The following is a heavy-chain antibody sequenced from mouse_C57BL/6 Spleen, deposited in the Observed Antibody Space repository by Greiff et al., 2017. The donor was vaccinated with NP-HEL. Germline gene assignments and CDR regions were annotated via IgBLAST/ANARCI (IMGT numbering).Heavy chain of an antibody. CDR3: ARRYYDYGNYAMDY. Sequence: QVQLQQPGAELVRPGSSVKLSCKASGYTFTSYWMDWVKQRPGQGLEWIGNIYPSDSETHYNQKFKDKATLTVDKSSSTAYMQLSSLTSEDSAVYYCARRYYDYGNYAMDYWGQGTSVTVSS. J-gene: IGHJ4*01. V-gene: IGHV1-61*01. CDR1: GYTFTSYW. CDR2: IYPSDSET. D-gene: IGHD2-4*01.